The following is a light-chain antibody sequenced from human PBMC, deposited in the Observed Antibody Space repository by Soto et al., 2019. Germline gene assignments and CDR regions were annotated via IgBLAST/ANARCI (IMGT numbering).Light chain of an antibody. Sequence: IQITPSPSSLSSSVGDSFTVTCLASQSINIYLNWYQQKPGKAPTLLIYGASSLQSGVPSRFTGGGSRTDFTLTISSLQPEDFATYYCQQSYRSPYTFGQGTRLEIK. V-gene: IGKV1-39*01. J-gene: IGKJ5*01. CDR1: QSINIY. CDR2: GAS. CDR3: QQSYRSPYT.